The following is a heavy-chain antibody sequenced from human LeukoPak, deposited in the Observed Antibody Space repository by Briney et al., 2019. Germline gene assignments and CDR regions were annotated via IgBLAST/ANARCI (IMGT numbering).Heavy chain of an antibody. CDR2: ISYDGSNK. V-gene: IGHV3-30*18. D-gene: IGHD3-22*01. J-gene: IGHJ4*02. CDR1: GFTFSSYG. CDR3: AKDRSRYYYDSSGYLVDY. Sequence: GRSLRLSCAASGFTFSSYGMHWVRQAPGKGPEWVAVISYDGSNKYYADSVKGRFTISRDNSKNTLYLQMNSLRAEDTAVYYCAKDRSRYYYDSSGYLVDYWGQGTLVTVSS.